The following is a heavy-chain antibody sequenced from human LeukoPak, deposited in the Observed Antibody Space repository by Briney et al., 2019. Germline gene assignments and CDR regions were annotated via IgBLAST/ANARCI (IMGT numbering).Heavy chain of an antibody. D-gene: IGHD1-26*01. V-gene: IGHV1-18*01. J-gene: IGHJ5*02. CDR1: GYSFSSNS. Sequence: ASVKVSCKASGYSFSSNSISWMRQAAGQGLEWMGWISAYNGNTKYAQKLQGRVTMTTDTSTNTAYMELRSLRSDDTAVYYRARDFGGSYTGGGWFDPWGQGTLVTVSS. CDR3: ARDFGGSYTGGGWFDP. CDR2: ISAYNGNT.